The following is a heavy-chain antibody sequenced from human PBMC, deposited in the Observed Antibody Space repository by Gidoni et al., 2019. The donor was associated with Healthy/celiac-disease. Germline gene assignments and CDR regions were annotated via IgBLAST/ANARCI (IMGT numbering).Heavy chain of an antibody. D-gene: IGHD3-10*01. V-gene: IGHV3-11*01. CDR1: GFTLGAYC. J-gene: IGHJ4*02. Sequence: QVQLVESGGGLVSPGGSRRLSCPASGFTLGAYCGTWIRQAPGKGLEWVSYIISSGSHIYYADSVKGRFTISRDNAKNSLYLQMNSLRAEDTAVYYCARDGVMVRGVIITHYFDYWGQGTLVTVSS. CDR2: IISSGSHI. CDR3: ARDGVMVRGVIITHYFDY.